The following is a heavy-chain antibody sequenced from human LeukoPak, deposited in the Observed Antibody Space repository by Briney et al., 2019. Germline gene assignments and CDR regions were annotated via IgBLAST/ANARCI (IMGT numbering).Heavy chain of an antibody. J-gene: IGHJ6*02. CDR1: GYTFTGYY. CDR3: ARDRADWDGMDV. V-gene: IGHV1-2*02. CDR2: INPNSGGT. D-gene: IGHD2-21*01. Sequence: ASVKVSCKASGYTFTGYYMHGVRQAPGQGLEWMGWINPNSGGTNYAQKFQGRVTMTRDTSISTAYMELSRLRSDDTAVYYCARDRADWDGMDVWGQGTTVTVSS.